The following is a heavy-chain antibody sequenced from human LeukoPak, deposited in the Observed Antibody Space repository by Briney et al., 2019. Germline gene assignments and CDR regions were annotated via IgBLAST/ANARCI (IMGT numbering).Heavy chain of an antibody. CDR2: IIPIFDTA. Sequence: SVKVSCKASGGTFSSYAISWVRRAPGQGLEWMGGIIPIFDTANYAQKFQGRVTITADESTSTAYMELSSLRSEDTAVYYCARGVRHRYCSSSSCYWGWLDPWGQGTLVTVSS. CDR1: GGTFSSYA. V-gene: IGHV1-69*13. D-gene: IGHD2-2*01. J-gene: IGHJ5*02. CDR3: ARGVRHRYCSSSSCYWGWLDP.